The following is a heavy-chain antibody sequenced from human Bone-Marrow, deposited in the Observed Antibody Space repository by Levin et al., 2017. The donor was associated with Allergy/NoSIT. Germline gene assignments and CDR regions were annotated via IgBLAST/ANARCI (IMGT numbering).Heavy chain of an antibody. CDR3: AKGLGYCSSSSCYEDY. Sequence: LSLTCAASGFTFSNYAMNWVRQAPGKGLEWVSVIRGGGGTAYYADSVKGRFTISRDNSKNTLYLQMNSLRAEDTAVYYCAKGLGYCSSSSCYEDYWGQGTLVTVSS. CDR2: IRGGGGTA. CDR1: GFTFSNYA. V-gene: IGHV3-23*01. J-gene: IGHJ4*02. D-gene: IGHD2-2*01.